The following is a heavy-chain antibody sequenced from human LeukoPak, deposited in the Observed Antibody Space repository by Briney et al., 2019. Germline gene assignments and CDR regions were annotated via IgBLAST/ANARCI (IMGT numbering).Heavy chain of an antibody. CDR3: ARGTTTVTTRSYWYFDL. CDR2: ISAYNGNT. Sequence: ASVKVSCKASGYTFTSYGISWVRQAPGQGLEWMGWISAYNGNTNYAQKLQGRVTMTTDTSTSTAYMELRSLRSDDTAVYYCARGTTTVTTRSYWYFDLWGRGTLVTVSS. CDR1: GYTFTSYG. J-gene: IGHJ2*01. V-gene: IGHV1-18*01. D-gene: IGHD4-17*01.